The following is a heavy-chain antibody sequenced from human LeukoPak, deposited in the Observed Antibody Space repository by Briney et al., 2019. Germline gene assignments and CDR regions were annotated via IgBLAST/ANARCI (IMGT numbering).Heavy chain of an antibody. Sequence: GGSLRLSCAASGFTFSSYAMSWVRQAPGKGLEWVSAISGSGGGTYYADSVKGRFTISRDNSKNTLYLQMNSLRAEDTAVYYCAKNHYYDSSGYYQLYWGQGTLVTVSS. CDR2: ISGSGGGT. CDR3: AKNHYYDSSGYYQLY. CDR1: GFTFSSYA. V-gene: IGHV3-23*01. D-gene: IGHD3-22*01. J-gene: IGHJ4*02.